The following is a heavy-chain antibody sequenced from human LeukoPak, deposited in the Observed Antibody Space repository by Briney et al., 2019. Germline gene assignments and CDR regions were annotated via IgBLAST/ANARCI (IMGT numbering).Heavy chain of an antibody. J-gene: IGHJ4*02. CDR1: GFIVSSSY. V-gene: IGHV3-66*01. D-gene: IGHD2-15*01. CDR3: VRDFSCSGGSCPLFDS. Sequence: PGGSLRLSCAASGFIVSSSYMNWVRQAPGKGLEWVSLIYSGGGTYYADSVKGRFTISRDNSKNTLYLQMSSLRAEDTAIYYCVRDFSCSGGSCPLFDSWGQGTLVSVSS. CDR2: IYSGGGT.